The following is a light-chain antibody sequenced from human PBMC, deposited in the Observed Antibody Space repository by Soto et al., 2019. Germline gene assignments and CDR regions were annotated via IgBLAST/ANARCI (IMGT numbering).Light chain of an antibody. CDR3: SSYGGSKV. CDR2: EVS. V-gene: IGLV2-8*01. Sequence: QSALTQPPSASGSPGQSVTISCTGTSSDVGAYNYVSWYQQHPGKAPKLIIYEVSKRPSGVPDRFSGSKSGNTASLTVSGLQAEDEADYYCSSYGGSKVFGGVTKLTVL. CDR1: SSDVGAYNY. J-gene: IGLJ2*01.